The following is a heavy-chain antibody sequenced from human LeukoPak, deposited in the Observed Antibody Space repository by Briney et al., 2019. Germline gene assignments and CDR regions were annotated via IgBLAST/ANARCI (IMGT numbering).Heavy chain of an antibody. CDR1: GFTFISYSMN. CDR3: ARRRRSDYDMDV. V-gene: IGHV4-39*01. J-gene: IGHJ6*02. D-gene: IGHD2-15*01. Sequence: GSLRLSCAASGFTFISYSMNWVRQAPGKGLEWIGSIYYSGNTYYNPSLKSRVTISVDTLKNQFSLKLSSVTAADTAVYYCARRRRSDYDMDVWGQGTTVTVSS. CDR2: IYYSGNT.